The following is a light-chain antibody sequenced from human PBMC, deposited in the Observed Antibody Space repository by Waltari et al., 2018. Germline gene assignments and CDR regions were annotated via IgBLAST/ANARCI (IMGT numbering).Light chain of an antibody. J-gene: IGLJ1*01. CDR3: CSYAGTYV. CDR1: SSDVGGYNY. V-gene: IGLV2-11*01. Sequence: QSALTQPRSVSGSPGQSVTVSCTGTSSDVGGYNYFSWYQQHPGKAPKLMIYDVTTRPSGVPNRFTGSKSGNTAARTISGLQAEDEADYYCCSYAGTYVFGTGTKVTVL. CDR2: DVT.